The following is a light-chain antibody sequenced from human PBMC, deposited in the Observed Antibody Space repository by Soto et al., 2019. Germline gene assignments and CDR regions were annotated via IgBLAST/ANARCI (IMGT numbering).Light chain of an antibody. J-gene: IGKJ1*01. Sequence: EIVMTQSPATLSVSPGERATLSCRASQSVSSNLAGYQQKPGQAPRLLIYGASTRATGIPARFSGSGSGTEFTLTLSSLQSEDFAVYYCQQYNNWWTFGQGTKVEIK. CDR3: QQYNNWWT. CDR1: QSVSSN. V-gene: IGKV3-15*01. CDR2: GAS.